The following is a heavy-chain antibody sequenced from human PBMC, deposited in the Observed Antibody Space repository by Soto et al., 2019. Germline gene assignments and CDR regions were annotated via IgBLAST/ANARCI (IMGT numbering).Heavy chain of an antibody. V-gene: IGHV3-48*01. CDR1: GFTFSSYS. J-gene: IGHJ4*02. CDR2: IGSSGSTT. CDR3: ARGRQWPIDY. Sequence: EVQLVESGGGLVQPGGSLRLSCAASGFTFSSYSMNWVRQAPGKGLEWVSYIGSSGSTTYYADSLRGRFTISRDNAKNSLYLQMNSLRVEDTALYYCARGRQWPIDYWGQVTLVTVSS. D-gene: IGHD6-19*01.